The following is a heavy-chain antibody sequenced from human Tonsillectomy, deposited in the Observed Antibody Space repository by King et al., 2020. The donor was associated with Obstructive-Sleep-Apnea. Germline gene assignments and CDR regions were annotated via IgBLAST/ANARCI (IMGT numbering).Heavy chain of an antibody. CDR3: ARVVVRGVIPYYFDY. CDR1: GYTFTGYY. CDR2: INPNSGGT. J-gene: IGHJ4*02. V-gene: IGHV1-2*02. Sequence: QLVQSGAEVKKPGASVKVSCKASGYTFTGYYMHWVRQAPGQGLEWMGWINPNSGGTNYAQKFQGRVTMTRDTSISTAYMELSRLRSDDTAVYYCARVVVRGVIPYYFDYWGQGTLVTVSS. D-gene: IGHD3-10*01.